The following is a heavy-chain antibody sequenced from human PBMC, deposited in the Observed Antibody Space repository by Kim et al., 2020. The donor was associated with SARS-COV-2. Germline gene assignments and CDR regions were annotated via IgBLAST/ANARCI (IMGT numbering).Heavy chain of an antibody. CDR2: IYHSGST. Sequence: SETLSLTCTVSGYSISSGYYWGWIRQPPGKGLEWIGSIYHSGSTYYNPSLKSRVTISVDTSKNQFSLKLSSVTAADTAVYYCARTGSQGTVTTLDPWGQGTLVTVSS. V-gene: IGHV4-38-2*02. D-gene: IGHD4-17*01. J-gene: IGHJ5*02. CDR1: GYSISSGYY. CDR3: ARTGSQGTVTTLDP.